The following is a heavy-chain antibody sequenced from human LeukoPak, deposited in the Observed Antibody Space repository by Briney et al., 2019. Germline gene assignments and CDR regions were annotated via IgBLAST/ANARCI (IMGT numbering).Heavy chain of an antibody. V-gene: IGHV3-23*01. D-gene: IGHD6-13*01. CDR1: GFTFSSYA. CDR3: AKDQYSSSWYGGYYYYYYGMDV. CDR2: ISGSGGST. J-gene: IGHJ6*04. Sequence: GGSLRLSCAASGFTFSSYAMSWVRQAPGKGLEWVSAISGSGGSTYYADSVKGRFTISRDNSKNTLYLQMNSLRAEDTAVYYCAKDQYSSSWYGGYYYYYYGMDVWGKGTTVTVSS.